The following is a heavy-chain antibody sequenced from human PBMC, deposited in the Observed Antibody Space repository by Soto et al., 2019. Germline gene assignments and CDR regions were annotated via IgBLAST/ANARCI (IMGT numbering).Heavy chain of an antibody. CDR1: GFTFSDAW. V-gene: IGHV3-15*01. CDR2: IKSKTDGGTT. J-gene: IGHJ4*02. D-gene: IGHD2-15*01. CDR3: STDGCSGGGCFAGLY. Sequence: KPGGSLRLSCAASGFTFSDAWMSWVRQTPGKGLEWVGRIKSKTDGGTTDFAAPVKGRFTVSRDDSKNTLYLQMSSLRIEDTAVYYCSTDGCSGGGCFAGLYWGQGSLVTVSS.